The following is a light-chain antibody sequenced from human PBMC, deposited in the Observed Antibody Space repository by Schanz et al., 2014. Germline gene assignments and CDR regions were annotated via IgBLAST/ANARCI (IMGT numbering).Light chain of an antibody. CDR2: GGT. CDR1: SSDVGSYDL. Sequence: QSVLTQPASVSGSPGQSIAISCAGTSSDVGSYDLVSWYQKHPGKAPKLLIYGGTERPSGVSNHFSGSKSGNTASLVISGLRPEDDADYFCSSYTTSSTVVFGGGTKLTVL. J-gene: IGLJ2*01. V-gene: IGLV2-14*02. CDR3: SSYTTSSTVV.